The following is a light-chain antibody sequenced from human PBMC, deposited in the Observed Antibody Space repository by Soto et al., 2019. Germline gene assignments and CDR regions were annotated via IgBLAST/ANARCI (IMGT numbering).Light chain of an antibody. J-gene: IGLJ3*02. Sequence: QSALTQPASVSGAPGQSITISCSGTNSDLGSYDFVSWYQHHPGTAPKIILYKVSDRPSGVSSRFSGSKSGHTASLTISGLQAEDEGFYYCSSYTTSSTRVFGGGTKLPVL. CDR3: SSYTTSSTRV. CDR1: NSDLGSYDF. V-gene: IGLV2-14*01. CDR2: KVS.